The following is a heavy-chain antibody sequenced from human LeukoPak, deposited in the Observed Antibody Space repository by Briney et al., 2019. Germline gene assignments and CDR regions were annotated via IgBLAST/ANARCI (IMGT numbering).Heavy chain of an antibody. J-gene: IGHJ4*02. D-gene: IGHD6-19*01. CDR1: GGSISNYH. V-gene: IGHV4-4*07. Sequence: SETLSLTCTVSGGSISNYHWSWIRQPAGKVLEWIGQIHTSGSTNYNPPLKSRVSMSIDTTEDQVSLTIRSVTAADTAFYYCARRGISSGWSFDYWGQGTLVTVSS. CDR2: IHTSGST. CDR3: ARRGISSGWSFDY.